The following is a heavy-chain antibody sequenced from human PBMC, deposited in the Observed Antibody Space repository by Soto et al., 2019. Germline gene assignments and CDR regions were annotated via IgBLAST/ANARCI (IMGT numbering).Heavy chain of an antibody. CDR2: VFYSGST. CDR3: ARSFMVPVEYFDY. CDR1: GAAIDSHY. D-gene: IGHD3-10*01. V-gene: IGHV4-59*11. Sequence: SETLSLTCTVSGAAIDSHYWSWIRQPPGKGLEWIGQVFYSGSTNYNPSLKSRVTISINTSTKQFSLKLTSVSAADTAVYYCARSFMVPVEYFDYVGQGTLDTISS. J-gene: IGHJ4*02.